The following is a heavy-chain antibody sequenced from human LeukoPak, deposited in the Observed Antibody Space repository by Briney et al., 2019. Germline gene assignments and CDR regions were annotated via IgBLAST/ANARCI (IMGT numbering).Heavy chain of an antibody. CDR2: ISSSSSYI. J-gene: IGHJ4*02. D-gene: IGHD2-15*01. CDR3: ARELPANY. V-gene: IGHV3-21*01. CDR1: GSTFSSYS. Sequence: GGSLRLSCAASGSTFSSYSMNWVRQAPGQGLEWVSSISSSSSYIYYADSVKGRFTISRDNAKNSLYLQMNSLRAEDTAVYYCARELPANYWGQGTLVTVSS.